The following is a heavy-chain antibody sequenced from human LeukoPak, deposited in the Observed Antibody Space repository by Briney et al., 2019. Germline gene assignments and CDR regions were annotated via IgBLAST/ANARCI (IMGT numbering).Heavy chain of an antibody. J-gene: IGHJ4*02. CDR2: ITTNGGST. Sequence: GGSLRLSCAASGFTFSTYAMHWVRRAPGKGLEYVSAITTNGGSTYYANPVKGRFTISRDNSKNTLYLQMGSLRAEDMAVYYCARGYVLLDYWGQGTLVTVSS. V-gene: IGHV3-64*01. CDR3: ARGYVLLDY. CDR1: GFTFSTYA. D-gene: IGHD2/OR15-2a*01.